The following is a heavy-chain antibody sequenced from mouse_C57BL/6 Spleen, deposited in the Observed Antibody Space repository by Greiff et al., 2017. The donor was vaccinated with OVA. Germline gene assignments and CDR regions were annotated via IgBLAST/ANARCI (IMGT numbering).Heavy chain of an antibody. CDR3: ARRDYGRTAWFAY. J-gene: IGHJ3*01. V-gene: IGHV1-19*01. D-gene: IGHD1-2*01. CDR2: INPYNGGT. CDR1: GYTFTDYY. Sequence: VQLKESGPVLVKPGASVKMSCKASGYTFTDYYMNWVKQSHGKSLEWIGVINPYNGGTSYNQKFKGKATLTVDKSSSTAYMELNSLTSEDSAVYYCARRDYGRTAWFAYWGQGTLVTVSA.